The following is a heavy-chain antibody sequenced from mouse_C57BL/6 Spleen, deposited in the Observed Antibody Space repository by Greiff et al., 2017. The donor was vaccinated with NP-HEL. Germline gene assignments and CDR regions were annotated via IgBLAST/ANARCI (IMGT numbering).Heavy chain of an antibody. V-gene: IGHV5-16*01. CDR3: ARDDWFAY. Sequence: VQLKESEGGLVQPGSSMKLSCTASGFTFSDYYMAWVRQVPEKGLEWVANINYDGSSTYYLDSLKSRFIISRDNAKNILYLQMSSLKSEDTATYYCARDDWFAYWGQGTLVTVSA. CDR2: INYDGSST. J-gene: IGHJ3*01. CDR1: GFTFSDYY.